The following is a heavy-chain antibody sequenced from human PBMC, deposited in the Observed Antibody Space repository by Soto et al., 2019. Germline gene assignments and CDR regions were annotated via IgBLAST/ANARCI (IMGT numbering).Heavy chain of an antibody. CDR2: IYRGGKT. Sequence: QLVESGGGLIQPGESMKLSCAASGRSVSTNFMSWVRQAPGKGLEWLAVIYRGGKTFYADFVKGRFTISKANSKNTLSLQMNSLRAEDTAVYYCTRDAPGERPYYFYDSGMDVWGQGPTVTVSS. CDR1: GRSVSTNF. CDR3: TRDAPGERPYYFYDSGMDV. J-gene: IGHJ6*02. V-gene: IGHV3-53*01.